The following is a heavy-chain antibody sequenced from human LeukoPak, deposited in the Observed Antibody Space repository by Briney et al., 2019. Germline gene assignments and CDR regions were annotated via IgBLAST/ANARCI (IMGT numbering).Heavy chain of an antibody. CDR1: GYTFTSYY. V-gene: IGHV1-46*01. CDR3: ARDPVPAAIEAYYFDY. J-gene: IGHJ4*02. D-gene: IGHD2-2*02. CDR2: INPSGGST. Sequence: ASVKVSCKASGYTFTSYYMHWVRQAPGQGLEWMGIINPSGGSTSYAQKFQGRVTMTRDMSTSTVYMELSSLRSEDTAVYYCARDPVPAAIEAYYFDYWGQGTLVTVSS.